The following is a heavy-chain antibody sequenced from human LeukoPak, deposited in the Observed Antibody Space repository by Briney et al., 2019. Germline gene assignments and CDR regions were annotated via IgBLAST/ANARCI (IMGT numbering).Heavy chain of an antibody. D-gene: IGHD3-9*01. CDR1: GGSVTTGSYY. CDR2: ISISGDT. V-gene: IGHV4-61*02. J-gene: IGHJ4*02. Sequence: PSETLSLTCTVSGGSVTTGSYYWSWIRQPAGKELEWIGRISISGDTNYRPSLRSRVSMSLDTSKNQFSLKLSSVTAADTAVYYCARGQVLRYFDWLSHDFDYWGQGTLVTVSS. CDR3: ARGQVLRYFDWLSHDFDY.